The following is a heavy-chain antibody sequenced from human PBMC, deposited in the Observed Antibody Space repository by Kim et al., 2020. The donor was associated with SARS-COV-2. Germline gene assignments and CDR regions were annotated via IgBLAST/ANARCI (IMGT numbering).Heavy chain of an antibody. CDR3: ARDDPDTMVRGVTHYYYYGMDV. J-gene: IGHJ6*02. V-gene: IGHV4-39*07. Sequence: SETLSLTCTVSGGSISSSSYYWGWIRQPPGKGLEWIGSIYYSGSTYYNPSLKSRVTISVDTSKNQFSLKLSSVTAADTAVYYCARDDPDTMVRGVTHYYYYGMDVWGQGTTVTVSS. CDR2: IYYSGST. D-gene: IGHD3-10*01. CDR1: GGSISSSSYY.